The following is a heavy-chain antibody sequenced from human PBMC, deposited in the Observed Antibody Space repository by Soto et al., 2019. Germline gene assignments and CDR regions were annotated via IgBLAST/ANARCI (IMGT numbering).Heavy chain of an antibody. Sequence: GGSLRLSCAASGFTFSSYAMHWVRQAPGKGLEWVAVISYDGSNKYYADSVKGRFTISRDNSKNTLYLQMNSLRAEDTAVYYCARRGNYAGFGELGYYYYGMDVWGQGTTVTVSS. J-gene: IGHJ6*02. CDR1: GFTFSSYA. V-gene: IGHV3-30-3*01. D-gene: IGHD3-10*01. CDR3: ARRGNYAGFGELGYYYYGMDV. CDR2: ISYDGSNK.